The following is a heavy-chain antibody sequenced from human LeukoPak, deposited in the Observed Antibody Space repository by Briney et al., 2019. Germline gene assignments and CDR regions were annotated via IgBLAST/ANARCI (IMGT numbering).Heavy chain of an antibody. CDR3: TRYCSGGSCYENNWFDP. Sequence: SETLSLTCTVSGGSISSGDYYWSWIRQPPGKGPEWIGYIYYSGSTYYNPSLKSRVTISVDTSKNQFSLKLSSVTAADTAVYYCTRYCSGGSCYENNWFDPWGQGTLVTVSS. V-gene: IGHV4-30-4*01. CDR2: IYYSGST. CDR1: GGSISSGDYY. J-gene: IGHJ5*02. D-gene: IGHD2-15*01.